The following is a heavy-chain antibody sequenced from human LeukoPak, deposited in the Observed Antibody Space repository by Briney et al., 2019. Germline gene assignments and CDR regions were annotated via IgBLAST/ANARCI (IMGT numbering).Heavy chain of an antibody. CDR3: ARGIAWFGELFQYYFDY. D-gene: IGHD3-10*01. CDR2: IKQDGSEK. V-gene: IGHV3-7*01. CDR1: GFTFSSHW. Sequence: GGSLRLSCAASGFTFSSHWMSWVRQAPGKGLEWVANIKQDGSEKYYVDSVKGRFTISRDNAKNSLYLQMNSLRAEDTAVYYCARGIAWFGELFQYYFDYWGQGTLVTVSS. J-gene: IGHJ4*02.